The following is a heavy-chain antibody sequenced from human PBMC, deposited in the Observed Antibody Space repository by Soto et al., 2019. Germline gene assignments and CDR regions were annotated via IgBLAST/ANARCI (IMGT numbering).Heavy chain of an antibody. J-gene: IGHJ4*02. D-gene: IGHD6-6*01. Sequence: QVQLQESGPGLVKPSQTLSLTCTVSGGSISSEDYYWTWILQPPGQCLECIGYIYYSGRTSYNPSLESRLTISIDTSKNQFSLQLRSVSAADTAVYYCASDRSNSPDFFDYWGQGTLVTVSS. V-gene: IGHV4-30-4*01. CDR2: IYYSGRT. CDR3: ASDRSNSPDFFDY. CDR1: GGSISSEDYY.